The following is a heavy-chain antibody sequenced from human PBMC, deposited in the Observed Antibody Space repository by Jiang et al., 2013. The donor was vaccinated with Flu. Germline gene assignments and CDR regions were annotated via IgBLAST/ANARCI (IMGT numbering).Heavy chain of an antibody. CDR1: SDSISSSNYY. J-gene: IGHJ2*01. Sequence: SGPGLVKASETLSLTCTVSSDSISSSNYYWVWIRQPPGKGLEWIGSIDYSSGNTHYSPSLQSRVTISVDTSRNQFSLRLRSVTAADTAVYYCARRMAWNGGWYFDLWGRGTLVSVSS. D-gene: IGHD1-1*01. CDR2: IDYSSGNT. V-gene: IGHV4-39*01. CDR3: ARRMAWNGGWYFDL.